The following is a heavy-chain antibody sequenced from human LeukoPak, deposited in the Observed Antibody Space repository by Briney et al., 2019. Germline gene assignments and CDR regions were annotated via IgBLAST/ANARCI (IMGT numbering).Heavy chain of an antibody. Sequence: ASVKVSCKASGGTFSSYAISWVRQAPGQGLEWMGWISAYNGNTNYAQKLQGRVTMTTDTSTSTAYMELRSLRSDDTAVYYCARVSMANYDYVWGSYLPIDYWGQGTLVTVSS. J-gene: IGHJ4*02. V-gene: IGHV1-18*01. CDR1: GGTFSSYA. D-gene: IGHD3-16*02. CDR2: ISAYNGNT. CDR3: ARVSMANYDYVWGSYLPIDY.